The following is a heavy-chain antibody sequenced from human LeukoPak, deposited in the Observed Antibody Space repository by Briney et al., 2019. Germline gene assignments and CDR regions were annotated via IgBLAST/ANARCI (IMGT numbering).Heavy chain of an antibody. Sequence: ASVKVSCKASGYTFTGCFIHYVRQAPGQGLEWMGWIDPNSDNIRYSETFKDRVTMTRDTSTNTAYMELSWLRSDDTAVYYCARSAYDYGYVYFDHWGQGTLVIVSS. CDR2: IDPNSDNI. V-gene: IGHV1-2*02. CDR3: ARSAYDYGYVYFDH. J-gene: IGHJ4*02. D-gene: IGHD3-16*01. CDR1: GYTFTGCF.